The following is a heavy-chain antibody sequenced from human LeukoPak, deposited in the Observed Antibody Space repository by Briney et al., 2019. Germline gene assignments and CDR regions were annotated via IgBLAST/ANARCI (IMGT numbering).Heavy chain of an antibody. D-gene: IGHD3-22*01. CDR1: GGSISSHY. CDR2: IYYSGST. Sequence: PSKTLSLTCTVSGGSISSHYWSWIRQPPGKGLEWIGYIYYSGSTNYNPSLKSRVTISVDTSKNQFSLKLSSVTAANTAVYYCARSYYYDSSGPSLGYWGQGTLVTVSS. V-gene: IGHV4-59*11. CDR3: ARSYYYDSSGPSLGY. J-gene: IGHJ4*02.